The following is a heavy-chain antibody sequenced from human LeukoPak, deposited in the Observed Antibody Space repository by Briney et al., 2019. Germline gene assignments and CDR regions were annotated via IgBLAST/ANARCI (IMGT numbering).Heavy chain of an antibody. D-gene: IGHD2-2*01. Sequence: GASVKVSCKASGGTFSSYTISWVRQAPGQGLEWMGRIIPILGIANYAQKFQGRVTITADKSTSTAYMELSSLRSEDTAVYYCARDCSSTSCFYSYYYYMDVWGKGTTVTVSS. CDR2: IIPILGIA. V-gene: IGHV1-69*04. CDR1: GGTFSSYT. J-gene: IGHJ6*03. CDR3: ARDCSSTSCFYSYYYYMDV.